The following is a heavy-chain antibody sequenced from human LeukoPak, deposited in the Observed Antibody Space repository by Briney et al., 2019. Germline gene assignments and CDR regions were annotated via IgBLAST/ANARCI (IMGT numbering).Heavy chain of an antibody. CDR3: ARFIFAWELLSPRDAFDI. CDR2: IYHSGST. Sequence: PSETLSLTCAVSGGSISSGGYSWSWIRQPPGKGLEWIGYIYHSGSTYYNPSLKSRVTISVDRSKNQFSLKLSSVTAADTAVYYCARFIFAWELLSPRDAFDIWGQGTMVTVSS. D-gene: IGHD1-26*01. J-gene: IGHJ3*02. V-gene: IGHV4-30-2*01. CDR1: GGSISSGGYS.